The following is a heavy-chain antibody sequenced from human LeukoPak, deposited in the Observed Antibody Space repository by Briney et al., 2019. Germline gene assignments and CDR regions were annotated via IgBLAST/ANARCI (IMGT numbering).Heavy chain of an antibody. Sequence: SETLSLTCTVSGGSISSYYWSWIRQPPGKGLEWIGYIYYSGSTNYNPSLKSRVTISVDTSKNQFSLKLSSVTAADTAVYYCARHALWFGSYYFDYWGQGTLVTVSS. D-gene: IGHD3-10*01. J-gene: IGHJ4*02. CDR1: GGSISSYY. V-gene: IGHV4-59*08. CDR3: ARHALWFGSYYFDY. CDR2: IYYSGST.